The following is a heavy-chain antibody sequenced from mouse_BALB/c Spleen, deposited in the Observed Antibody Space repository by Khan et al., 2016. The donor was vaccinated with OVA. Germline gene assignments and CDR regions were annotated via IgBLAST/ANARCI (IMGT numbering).Heavy chain of an antibody. J-gene: IGHJ4*01. CDR2: INTYTGEP. CDR3: ARPPYFSYTLDY. D-gene: IGHD2-10*01. V-gene: IGHV9-3-1*01. Sequence: QIQLVQSGPELKKPGETVKISCKASGYTFTNYGMNWVKQSPGKALKWMGWINTYTGEPTYADDFKGRFAFSLETSATIAYLQINNLKNEDTATYFGARPPYFSYTLDYWGQGTSVTVSS. CDR1: GYTFTNYG.